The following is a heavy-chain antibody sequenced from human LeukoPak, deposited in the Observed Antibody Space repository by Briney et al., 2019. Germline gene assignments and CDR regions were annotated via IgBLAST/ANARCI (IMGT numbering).Heavy chain of an antibody. D-gene: IGHD2-21*02. CDR3: ARGGEVTAFDY. J-gene: IGHJ4*02. Sequence: SETQSLTCAVYGGSFSGYYWSWIRQPPGKGLEWIGEINHSGSTNYNPSLKSRVTISVDTSKNQFSLKLSSVTAADTAVYYCARGGEVTAFDYWGQGTLVTVSS. V-gene: IGHV4-34*01. CDR1: GGSFSGYY. CDR2: INHSGST.